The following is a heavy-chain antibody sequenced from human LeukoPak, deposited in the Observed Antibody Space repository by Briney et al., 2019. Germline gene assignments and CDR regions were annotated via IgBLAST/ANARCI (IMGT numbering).Heavy chain of an antibody. CDR2: IWYDGSNK. D-gene: IGHD3-10*01. CDR1: GFTFSSYA. CDR3: AKDYSGAFDY. Sequence: GRSLRLSCAASGFTFSSYAMHWVRQAPGKGLEWVAVIWYDGSNKYYADSVKGRFTISRDNSKNTLYLQMNSLRAEDTAVYYCAKDYSGAFDYWGQGTLVTVSS. V-gene: IGHV3-33*06. J-gene: IGHJ4*02.